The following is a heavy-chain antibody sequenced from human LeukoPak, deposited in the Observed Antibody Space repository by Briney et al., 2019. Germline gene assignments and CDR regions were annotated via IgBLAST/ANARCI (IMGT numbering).Heavy chain of an antibody. CDR1: GFTFRSYS. CDR2: ITSDGGST. D-gene: IGHD3-16*01. Sequence: GGSLSLSCAASGFTFRSYSMYWVRQAPKRGLEYVSAITSDGGSTYYANSVTGRFTISRDNSENTLFLQMGSLTAEDMAVYFCARSLGGYADYWGQGTLVTVSS. J-gene: IGHJ4*02. CDR3: ARSLGGYADY. V-gene: IGHV3-64*01.